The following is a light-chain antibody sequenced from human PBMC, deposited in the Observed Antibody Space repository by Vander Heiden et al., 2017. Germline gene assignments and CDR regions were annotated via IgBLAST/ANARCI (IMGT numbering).Light chain of an antibody. CDR1: QSVLYSSNNKNY. V-gene: IGKV4-1*01. CDR3: QQYYSTPLT. J-gene: IGKJ1*01. CDR2: WAS. Sequence: DIVMTQSPDSLAVSLGERATINCKSRQSVLYSSNNKNYLGWYQQKAGQPPKLLIYWASTRESGVPDRFSGSGSGTDFTLTISSLQAEDVAVYYCQQYYSTPLTFGQGTKVEIK.